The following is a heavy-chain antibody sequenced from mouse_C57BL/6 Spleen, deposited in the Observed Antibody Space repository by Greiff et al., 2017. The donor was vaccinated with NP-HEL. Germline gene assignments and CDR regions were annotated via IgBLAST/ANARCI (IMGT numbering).Heavy chain of an antibody. V-gene: IGHV1-64*01. CDR3: AREDWDRYLDC. Sequence: VQLQQPGAELVKPGASVKLSCKASGYTFTSYWMHWVKQRPGQGLEWIGMIHPNSGSTNYNEKFKRKATLTVDKSSSTAYMQLSSLTSEDSAVYYCAREDWDRYLDCWGKGTTLTVSS. D-gene: IGHD4-1*01. CDR2: IHPNSGST. CDR1: GYTFTSYW. J-gene: IGHJ2*01.